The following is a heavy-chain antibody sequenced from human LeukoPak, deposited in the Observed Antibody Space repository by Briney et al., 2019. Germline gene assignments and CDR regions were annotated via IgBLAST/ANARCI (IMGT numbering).Heavy chain of an antibody. CDR1: GFTFNNYA. V-gene: IGHV3-23*01. CDR2: ISGGGETT. Sequence: GGSLRLSCAASGFTFNNYAMTWVRQAPGKGLEWVSSISGGGETTYYADSAKGRFTISRDNSQNTLYLQMNSLRAEDTAVYYCASDYADYVGYFFFDYWGQGTLVTVSS. CDR3: ASDYADYVGYFFFDY. D-gene: IGHD4-17*01. J-gene: IGHJ4*02.